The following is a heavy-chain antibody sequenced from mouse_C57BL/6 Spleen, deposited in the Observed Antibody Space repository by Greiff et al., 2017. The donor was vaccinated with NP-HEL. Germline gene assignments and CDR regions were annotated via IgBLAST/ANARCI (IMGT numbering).Heavy chain of an antibody. CDR1: GFTFSDYY. CDR2: ISNGGGST. Sequence: EVKLMESGGGLVQPGGSLKLSCAASGFTFSDYYMYWVRQTPEKRLEWVAYISNGGGSTYYPDTVKGRFTISRDNAKNTLYLQMSRLKSEDTAMYYCARLYDSYFDYWGQGTTLTVSS. J-gene: IGHJ2*01. V-gene: IGHV5-12*01. CDR3: ARLYDSYFDY. D-gene: IGHD2-3*01.